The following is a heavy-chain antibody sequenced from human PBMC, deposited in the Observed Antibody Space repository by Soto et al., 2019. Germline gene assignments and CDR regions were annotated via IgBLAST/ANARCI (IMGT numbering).Heavy chain of an antibody. CDR2: INANSGGA. J-gene: IGHJ5*02. D-gene: IGHD6-25*01. CDR1: GYTFTDYH. V-gene: IGHV1-2*02. CDR3: AREGGSETLQPSYNWFDT. Sequence: ASVKVSCKASGYTFTDYHIHWVRQAPGQGLEFMGWINANSGGAGSAQQFQGRVTVTRDTSITTVYMELSNLRSDDTAVYYCAREGGSETLQPSYNWFDTWGQGTLVTVPQ.